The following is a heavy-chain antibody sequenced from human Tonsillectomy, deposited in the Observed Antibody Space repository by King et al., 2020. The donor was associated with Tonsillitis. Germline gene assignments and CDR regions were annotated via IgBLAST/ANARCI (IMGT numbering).Heavy chain of an antibody. D-gene: IGHD6-13*01. V-gene: IGHV3-23*04. Sequence: EVQLVESGGGLVQPGGSLRLSCAASGFTFSSYAMSWVRQAPGKGLEWVSSISGSGDSTYYADSVKGRFTISRDNSKNMLYMQMNSLRADDTAVYYCAKSVILYTSSWYVVYCDYWGQGTLGSVSS. J-gene: IGHJ4*02. CDR3: AKSVILYTSSWYVVYCDY. CDR1: GFTFSSYA. CDR2: ISGSGDST.